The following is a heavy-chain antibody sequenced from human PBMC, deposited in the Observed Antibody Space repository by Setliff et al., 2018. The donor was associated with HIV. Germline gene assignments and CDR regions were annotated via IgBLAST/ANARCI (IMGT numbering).Heavy chain of an antibody. Sequence: ASVKVSCKASTYTFSSYVINWVRQAPGQGLEWMANFDPEDGETFYAQKFLGRLTMTEDTSTDTAYMELSSLRSDDTAMYYCATDPGYSSTWYSESFQHWGQGTVVTVSS. CDR3: ATDPGYSSTWYSESFQH. CDR2: FDPEDGET. J-gene: IGHJ1*01. CDR1: TYTFSSYV. D-gene: IGHD6-13*01. V-gene: IGHV1-24*01.